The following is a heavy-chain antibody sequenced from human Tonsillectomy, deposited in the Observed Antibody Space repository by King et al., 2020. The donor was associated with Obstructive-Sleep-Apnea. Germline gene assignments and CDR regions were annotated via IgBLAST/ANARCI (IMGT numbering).Heavy chain of an antibody. V-gene: IGHV3-30-3*01. CDR1: GFTFSRYA. J-gene: IGHJ6*02. CDR3: ARDGGEYSGYEHDYYYYYYGMDV. Sequence: VQLVQSGGGVVQPGRSLRLSCAASGFTFSRYAMHWVRQAPGKGLEWVAVISYDGSNKYYADSVKGRFTISRDNSKNTLYLQMNSLRAEDTAVYYCARDGGEYSGYEHDYYYYYYGMDVWGQGTTVTVSS. CDR2: ISYDGSNK. D-gene: IGHD5-12*01.